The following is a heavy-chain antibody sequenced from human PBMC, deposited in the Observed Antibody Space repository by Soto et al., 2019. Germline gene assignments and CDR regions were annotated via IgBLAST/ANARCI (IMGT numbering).Heavy chain of an antibody. CDR2: IWNDGSKT. J-gene: IGHJ4*02. D-gene: IGHD1-26*01. V-gene: IGHV3-33*01. CDR3: VRDGVGTTAYFGYLDY. Sequence: QVQLVESGGGVVQPGGSLRLSCAASGFTFSGYGMHWVRQLPGKGLEWVAIIWNDGSKTFYGDSVKGRFTISRDNSKNTLSLQMNSLRVEDTAVYYCVRDGVGTTAYFGYLDYWGQGTQVTVSS. CDR1: GFTFSGYG.